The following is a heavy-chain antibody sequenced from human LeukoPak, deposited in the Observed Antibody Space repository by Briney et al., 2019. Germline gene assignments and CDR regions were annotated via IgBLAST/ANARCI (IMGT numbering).Heavy chain of an antibody. Sequence: GGSLRLSCAASGFTFDTDCMNWFRRAPGKGVEWVGLIRSKTDGGTTARAAPVKERFAISRDDSRNMLFLQMDSLKCENTGVYYCTTGGPRRHWGQGTLVTVSS. J-gene: IGHJ4*02. CDR1: GFTFDTDC. D-gene: IGHD3-16*01. CDR2: IRSKTDGGTT. CDR3: TTGGPRRH. V-gene: IGHV3-15*01.